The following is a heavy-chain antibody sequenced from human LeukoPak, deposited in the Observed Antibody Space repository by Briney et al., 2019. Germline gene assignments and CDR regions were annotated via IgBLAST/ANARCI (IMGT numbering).Heavy chain of an antibody. D-gene: IGHD2-2*01. CDR2: ISAYNGNT. J-gene: IGHJ5*02. V-gene: IGHV1-18*01. CDR1: GYTFTSYG. Sequence: GASVKVSCTASGYTFTSYGISWVRQAPGQGLEWMGWISAYNGNTNYAQKLQGRVTMTTDTSTSTAYMELRSLRSDDTAVYYCARGYCSSTSCYENWFDPWGQGTLVTVSS. CDR3: ARGYCSSTSCYENWFDP.